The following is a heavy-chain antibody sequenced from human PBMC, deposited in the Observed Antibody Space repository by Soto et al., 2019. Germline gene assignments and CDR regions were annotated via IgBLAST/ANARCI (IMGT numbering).Heavy chain of an antibody. V-gene: IGHV3-33*01. CDR1: GFTFSSYG. CDR2: IWYDGSNK. Sequence: QVQLVESGGGVVQPGRSLRLSCAASGFTFSSYGMHWVRQAPGKGLEWVAVIWYDGSNKYYADSVKGRFTISRDNSKNTLYLQMNSLRAEDTAVYYCARTKMTTVTDDAFDIWGQGTMVTVSS. CDR3: ARTKMTTVTDDAFDI. D-gene: IGHD4-17*01. J-gene: IGHJ3*02.